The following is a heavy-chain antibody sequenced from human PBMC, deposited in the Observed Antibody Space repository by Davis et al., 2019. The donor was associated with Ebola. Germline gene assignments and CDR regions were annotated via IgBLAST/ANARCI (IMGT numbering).Heavy chain of an antibody. CDR3: ARTRIAAAGRFFYYYGMDV. D-gene: IGHD6-13*01. V-gene: IGHV4-30-2*01. Sequence: LRLSCTVSGGSISSGGYSWSWIRQPPGKGLEWIGYIYHSGSTYYNPSLKSRVTISVDTSKNQFSLKLSSVTAADTAVYYCARTRIAAAGRFFYYYGMDVWGQGTTVTVSS. CDR1: GGSISSGGYS. CDR2: IYHSGST. J-gene: IGHJ6*02.